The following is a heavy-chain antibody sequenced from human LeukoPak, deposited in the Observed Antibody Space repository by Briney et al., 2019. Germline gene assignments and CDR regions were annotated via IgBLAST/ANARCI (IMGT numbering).Heavy chain of an antibody. CDR2: IIPIFGTA. V-gene: IGHV1-69*13. CDR3: AREVGGAGTTPEDPDYYYYMDV. Sequence: SVKVSCKASGGTFSSYAIRWVRPPPGQGLEWMGGIIPIFGTANYAQKFQGRVTITADESTSTAYMELSSLRSEDTAGYYRAREVGGAGTTPEDPDYYYYMDVWGKGTTVTVSS. CDR1: GGTFSSYA. D-gene: IGHD1-7*01. J-gene: IGHJ6*03.